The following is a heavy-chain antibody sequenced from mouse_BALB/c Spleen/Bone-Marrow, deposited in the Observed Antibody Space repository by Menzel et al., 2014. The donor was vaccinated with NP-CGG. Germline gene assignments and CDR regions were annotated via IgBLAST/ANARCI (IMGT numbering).Heavy chain of an antibody. D-gene: IGHD1-2*01. Sequence: EVQRVVSGGGLVQPGGSLKLSCAASGFTFSSYGMSWVRQTPDKRLELVATTNSNGVNTYYPDSVKGRFTISRDNAKNTLYLQMSSLKYEATARDYCARHYYSERWGQGTLVTVSA. CDR2: TNSNGVNT. CDR1: GFTFSSYG. V-gene: IGHV5-6-3*01. CDR3: ARHYYSER. J-gene: IGHJ3*01.